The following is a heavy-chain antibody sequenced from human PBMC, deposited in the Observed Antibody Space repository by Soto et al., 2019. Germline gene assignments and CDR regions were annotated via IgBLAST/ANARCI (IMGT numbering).Heavy chain of an antibody. D-gene: IGHD2-2*01. Sequence: GGSLRLSCAASGFTFSSYAMNWVRQSPEKGLEWVSVISGSGGSTYYADSVKGRFTISRDSSKNTLHLQMNSLRAEDTAVYYCARDFQPYCSSSSCSENWFDPWGQGTLV. V-gene: IGHV3-23*01. CDR3: ARDFQPYCSSSSCSENWFDP. CDR2: ISGSGGST. CDR1: GFTFSSYA. J-gene: IGHJ5*02.